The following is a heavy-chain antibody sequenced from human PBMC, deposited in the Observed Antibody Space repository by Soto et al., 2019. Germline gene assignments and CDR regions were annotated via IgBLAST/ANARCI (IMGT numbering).Heavy chain of an antibody. V-gene: IGHV2-5*02. Sequence: QITLKESGPTLVKPTQTLTLTCAFSGFSLSTSGVGVGWIRQPPGKALEGLALIYWDDDKRLSPSLKSRLTSTKNTSKNQVVLTMTNMDPVDTAIYYCAHMPIILYTYYYGMDVWGQRTTVTVSS. CDR2: IYWDDDK. CDR3: AHMPIILYTYYYGMDV. J-gene: IGHJ6*02. D-gene: IGHD3-3*01. CDR1: GFSLSTSGVG.